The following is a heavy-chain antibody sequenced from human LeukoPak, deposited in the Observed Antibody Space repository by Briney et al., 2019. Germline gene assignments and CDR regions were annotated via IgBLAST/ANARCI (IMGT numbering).Heavy chain of an antibody. Sequence: GGSLRLSCAASGFTFSSYAMSWVRQAPGKGLEWVSGISGSAGSTYYADSVKGRFTISRDNSKTTLYLQMNGLRAEDTAVYYCAKVPLTWLVRDYYYMEVWGKGTTVIASS. D-gene: IGHD2-21*01. CDR3: AKVPLTWLVRDYYYMEV. J-gene: IGHJ6*03. V-gene: IGHV3-23*01. CDR2: ISGSAGST. CDR1: GFTFSSYA.